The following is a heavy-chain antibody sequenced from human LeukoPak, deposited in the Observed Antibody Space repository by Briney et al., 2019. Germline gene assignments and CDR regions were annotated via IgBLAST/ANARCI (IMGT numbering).Heavy chain of an antibody. CDR3: ARTPYSSRPSHFGAAEYFQH. D-gene: IGHD6-13*01. CDR2: INPNSGGT. CDR1: GYTFTGYY. Sequence: ASVKVSCKASGYTFTGYYMHWVRQAPGQGLEWMGWINPNSGGTNYAQKFQGRVTMTRDTSISTAYMELSRLRSEDTAVYYCARTPYSSRPSHFGAAEYFQHWGQGTLVTVSS. J-gene: IGHJ1*01. V-gene: IGHV1-2*02.